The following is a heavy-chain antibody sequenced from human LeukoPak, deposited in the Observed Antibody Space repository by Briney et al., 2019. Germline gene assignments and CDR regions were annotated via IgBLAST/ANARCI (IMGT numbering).Heavy chain of an antibody. CDR3: ARADSAGYYYYVY. Sequence: SETLSLTCTVSGGSIGIYYWSWIRQPPGKGLEWIGYVYYSGSTNYNPSLKSRVTISVDASKNQFSLKLSSVTAADTAVYYCARADSAGYYYYVYWGQGTLVTVSS. J-gene: IGHJ4*02. CDR1: GGSIGIYY. CDR2: VYYSGST. D-gene: IGHD3-22*01. V-gene: IGHV4-59*01.